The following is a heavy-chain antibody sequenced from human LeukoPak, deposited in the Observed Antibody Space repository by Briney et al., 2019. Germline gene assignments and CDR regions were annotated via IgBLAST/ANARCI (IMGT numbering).Heavy chain of an antibody. CDR1: GGSISSGSYY. V-gene: IGHV4-61*02. J-gene: IGHJ4*02. CDR2: IYTSGST. D-gene: IGHD3-10*01. CDR3: ARGGGSGSYRFDY. Sequence: SETLSLTCTVSGGSISSGSYYWSWIRQPAGKGLEWIGRIYTSGSTNYNPSLKSRVTISVDTSKNQFSLKLSSVTAADTAVYYCARGGGSGSYRFDYWGQGTLVTVSS.